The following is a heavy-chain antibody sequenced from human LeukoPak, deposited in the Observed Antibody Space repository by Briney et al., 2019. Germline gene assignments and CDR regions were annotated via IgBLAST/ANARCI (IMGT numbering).Heavy chain of an antibody. D-gene: IGHD1-7*01. CDR1: GFTFSSYS. Sequence: PGGSLRLSCAASGFTFSSYSMNWVRQAPGKGLEWVSSISSSSSSYIYYADSAKGRFTISRDNAKNSLYLQMNSLRAEDMALYYCAKDNGKTGTIGYYFDYWGQGTLVTVSS. V-gene: IGHV3-21*04. CDR2: ISSSSSSYI. CDR3: AKDNGKTGTIGYYFDY. J-gene: IGHJ4*02.